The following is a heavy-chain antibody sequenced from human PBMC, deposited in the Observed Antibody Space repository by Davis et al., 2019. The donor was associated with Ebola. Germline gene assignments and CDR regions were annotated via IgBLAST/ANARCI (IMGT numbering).Heavy chain of an antibody. V-gene: IGHV3-53*01. Sequence: GESLKISCAASGFTSSSSWMSWVRQAPGKGLERVATIYGSGTTYYADSVQGRFTISRDHSKNTLFLQMNSLRAEDTAVYYCARGTGLSTDCCPVDYWGQGTLVTVSS. D-gene: IGHD2-21*01. CDR1: GFTSSSSW. J-gene: IGHJ4*02. CDR2: IYGSGTT. CDR3: ARGTGLSTDCCPVDY.